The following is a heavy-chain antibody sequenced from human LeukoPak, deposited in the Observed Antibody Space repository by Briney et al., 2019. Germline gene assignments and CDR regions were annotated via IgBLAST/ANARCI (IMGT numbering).Heavy chain of an antibody. Sequence: PSETLSLTCAVYGGSFSGYYWSWIRQPPGKELEWIGEINHSGSTNYNPSLKSRVTISVDTSKNQFSLKLSSVTAADTAVYYCAREGSGNYFDYWGQGTLVTVSS. CDR1: GGSFSGYY. J-gene: IGHJ4*02. V-gene: IGHV4-34*01. CDR3: AREGSGNYFDY. D-gene: IGHD2-15*01. CDR2: INHSGST.